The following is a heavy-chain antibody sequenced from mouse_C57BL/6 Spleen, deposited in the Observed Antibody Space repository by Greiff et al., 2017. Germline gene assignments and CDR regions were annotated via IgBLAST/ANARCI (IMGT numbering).Heavy chain of an antibody. Sequence: EVKVVESGGGLVKPGGSLKLSCAASGFTFSDYGMHWVRQAPEKGLEWVAYISSGSSTIYYADTVKGRFTISRDNAKNTLSLQMTSLRSEDTAMYYCARGGTGYGSSYLFAYWGQGTLVTVSA. CDR2: ISSGSSTI. J-gene: IGHJ3*01. V-gene: IGHV5-17*01. CDR3: ARGGTGYGSSYLFAY. CDR1: GFTFSDYG. D-gene: IGHD1-1*01.